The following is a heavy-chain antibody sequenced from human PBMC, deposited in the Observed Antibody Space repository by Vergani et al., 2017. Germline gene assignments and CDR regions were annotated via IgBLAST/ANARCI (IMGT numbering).Heavy chain of an antibody. CDR1: GFTFDDYV. J-gene: IGHJ4*02. D-gene: IGHD4-17*01. Sequence: EVQLVESGGGLVQPGRSLRLSCAASGFTFDDYVMHWVRQAPGKGLEWVSGISWNSGSIGHADSVKGRFTISRDNAKNSLYLQMNSLRAEDTAVYYCAKDPGGATVTTYGYWGQGTLVTVSS. V-gene: IGHV3-9*01. CDR3: AKDPGGATVTTYGY. CDR2: ISWNSGSI.